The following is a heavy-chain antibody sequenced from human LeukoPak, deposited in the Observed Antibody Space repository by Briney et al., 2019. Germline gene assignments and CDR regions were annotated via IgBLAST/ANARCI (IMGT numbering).Heavy chain of an antibody. J-gene: IGHJ4*02. D-gene: IGHD3-10*01. CDR1: GFTVSSNY. CDR3: ASGGTGARKYYSDPFHY. V-gene: IGHV3-53*01. CDR2: IYSAGST. Sequence: PGGSLRLSCAASGFTVSSNYMSWVRQAPGKGLEWVSIIYSAGSTYYADSVRGRFTISRDSSKNTVSLQMNSLRVGDTAVYFCASGGTGARKYYSDPFHYWGQGTLVTVSS.